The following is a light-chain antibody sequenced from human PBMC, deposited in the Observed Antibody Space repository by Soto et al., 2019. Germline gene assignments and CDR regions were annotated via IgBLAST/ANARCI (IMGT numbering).Light chain of an antibody. V-gene: IGKV3-20*01. CDR1: QSIPRNS. CDR2: GAA. Sequence: EIVVTQSPATLSLSPGDRATLSCRASQSIPRNSLAWYQQQPGQAPRLLMYGAAARVAGLPDRFSGTGSGKDFPLTISRLEPEDFAMYYCQHYGTSPTFGQGTKLDIK. CDR3: QHYGTSPT. J-gene: IGKJ2*01.